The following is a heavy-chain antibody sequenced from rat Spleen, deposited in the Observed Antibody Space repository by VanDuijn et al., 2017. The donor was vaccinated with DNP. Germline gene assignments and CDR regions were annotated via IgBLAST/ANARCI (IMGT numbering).Heavy chain of an antibody. Sequence: EVKLVESGGGLVQPGRSLKLSCAASGFNFNDYWMGWVRQAPGTGLEWIGEINKDSSTIKYSPSLKEKFTISRDNAQNTLYLQMSKLRSEDTAIYYCARERAGVDYWGQGVKVTVSS. D-gene: IGHD1-2*01. J-gene: IGHJ2*01. CDR3: ARERAGVDY. CDR1: GFNFNDYW. CDR2: INKDSSTI. V-gene: IGHV4-2*01.